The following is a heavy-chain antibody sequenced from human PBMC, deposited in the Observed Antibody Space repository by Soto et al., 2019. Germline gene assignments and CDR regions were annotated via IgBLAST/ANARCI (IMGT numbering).Heavy chain of an antibody. J-gene: IGHJ6*02. V-gene: IGHV4-59*01. CDR2: IYYSGIT. CDR3: ARYKSNYYYGMDV. Sequence: LSETLSLTCTVSGGSISSYYWSWIRQPPGKGLEWIGYIYYSGITNYNPSLKSRVTISVDTSKNQFSLKLSSVTAADTAVYYCARYKSNYYYGMDVWGQGTTVTVSS. D-gene: IGHD1-20*01. CDR1: GGSISSYY.